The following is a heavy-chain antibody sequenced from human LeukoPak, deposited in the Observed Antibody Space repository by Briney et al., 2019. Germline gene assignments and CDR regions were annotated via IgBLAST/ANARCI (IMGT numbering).Heavy chain of an antibody. V-gene: IGHV3-23*01. CDR3: AKDYRTGSPRAFDS. CDR2: ITIGGTT. J-gene: IGHJ4*02. D-gene: IGHD1-26*01. CDR1: GFTFSNYA. Sequence: PGGSLRLSCAASGFTFSNYAMTWVRQAPGKGLEWVSTITIGGTTYHADSVKGRFTISRDNSKNTLYLQMNSLRPEDTAVYSCAKDYRTGSPRAFDSWGQGTLVIVSS.